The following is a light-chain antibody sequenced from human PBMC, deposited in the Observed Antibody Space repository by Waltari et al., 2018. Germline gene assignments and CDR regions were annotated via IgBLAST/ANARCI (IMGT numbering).Light chain of an antibody. V-gene: IGKV4-1*01. CDR3: QQYYTTPLT. CDR2: WTT. Sequence: DIVMTQSPDSLAVSLGERATINCKSTQTVLHSSNNKNYVAWYQQKPGQPPKLLIYWTTARESGVPDRFSGSGSGTDFTLTISGLQAEDVAVYYCQQYYTTPLTFGGGTKVEIK. CDR1: QTVLHSSNNKNY. J-gene: IGKJ4*01.